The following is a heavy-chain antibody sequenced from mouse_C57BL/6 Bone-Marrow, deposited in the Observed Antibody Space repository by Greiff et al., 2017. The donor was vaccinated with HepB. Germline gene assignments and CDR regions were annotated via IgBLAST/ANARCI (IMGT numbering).Heavy chain of an antibody. CDR2: ISDGGSYT. V-gene: IGHV5-4*01. CDR1: GFTFSSYA. CDR3: AREGIYYGNYWFAY. D-gene: IGHD2-1*01. Sequence: EVMLVESGGGLVKPGGSLKLSCAASGFTFSSYAMSWVRQTPEKRLEWVATISDGGSYTYYPDNVKGRFTISRDNAKNNLYLQMSHLKSEDTAMYYCAREGIYYGNYWFAYWGQGTLVTVSA. J-gene: IGHJ3*01.